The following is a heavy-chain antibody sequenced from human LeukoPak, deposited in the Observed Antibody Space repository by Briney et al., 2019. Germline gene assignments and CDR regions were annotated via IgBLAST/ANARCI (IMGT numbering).Heavy chain of an antibody. CDR1: GGSISSYY. CDR2: IYYSGST. Sequence: PSETLSLTRTVSGGSISSYYWSWIRQPPGKGLEWIGYIYYSGSTNYNPSLKSRVTISVDTSKNQFSLKLSSVTAADTAVYYCARLLTTIRKYYYYYYMDVWGKGTTVTISS. D-gene: IGHD4-11*01. J-gene: IGHJ6*03. V-gene: IGHV4-59*01. CDR3: ARLLTTIRKYYYYYYMDV.